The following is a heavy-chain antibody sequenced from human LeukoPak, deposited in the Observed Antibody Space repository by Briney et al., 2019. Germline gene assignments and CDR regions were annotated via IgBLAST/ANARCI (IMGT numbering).Heavy chain of an antibody. Sequence: GGSLRLSCAASGFTVSSNYMSWGRQAPGKGLEWVSVIYSGGRTEYADSVKGRFTISRDNSKNTLYLQMNSLRAEDTAVYYCARESGSYYGVTLDYWGQGTLVTVSS. CDR2: IYSGGRT. CDR1: GFTVSSNY. CDR3: ARESGSYYGVTLDY. V-gene: IGHV3-66*01. J-gene: IGHJ4*02. D-gene: IGHD1-26*01.